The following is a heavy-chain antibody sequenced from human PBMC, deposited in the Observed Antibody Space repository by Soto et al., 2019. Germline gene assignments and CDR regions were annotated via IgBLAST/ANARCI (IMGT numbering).Heavy chain of an antibody. CDR2: IYYSGST. Sequence: PSETLSLTYSVSGGSVSSNSYYWSWIRQPPGKGLEWIGYIYYSGSTNYNPSLKSRVTISVDTSKNQFSLKLSSVTAADTAVYYCARAVAAGWFDPWGQGTLVTVS. CDR1: GGSVSSNSYY. CDR3: ARAVAAGWFDP. J-gene: IGHJ5*02. D-gene: IGHD6-13*01. V-gene: IGHV4-61*01.